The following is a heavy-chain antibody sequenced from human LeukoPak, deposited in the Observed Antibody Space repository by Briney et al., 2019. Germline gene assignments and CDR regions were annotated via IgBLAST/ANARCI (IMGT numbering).Heavy chain of an antibody. Sequence: GGCLRLSCAASGFTFSSYAMSWVRQALGKRLEWVSTISGSGGSTYYADSVKGRFTISRDYSKNTLYLQMNSQRAEDTAVYYCAKAQRDYVWGSYRYTNWGQGTLVTVSS. D-gene: IGHD3-16*02. CDR2: ISGSGGST. CDR3: AKAQRDYVWGSYRYTN. CDR1: GFTFSSYA. V-gene: IGHV3-23*01. J-gene: IGHJ4*02.